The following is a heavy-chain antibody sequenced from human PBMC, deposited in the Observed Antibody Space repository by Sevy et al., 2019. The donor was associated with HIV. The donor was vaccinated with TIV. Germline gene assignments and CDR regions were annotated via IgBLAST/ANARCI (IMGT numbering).Heavy chain of an antibody. V-gene: IGHV4-59*01. CDR2: IYYSGST. D-gene: IGHD4-17*01. J-gene: IGHJ3*02. Sequence: SETLSLTCTVSGGSISSYYWSWIRQPPGKGLEWIGYIYYSGSTNYNPSLKSRVTISVDTSKNQFSLKLSSVTAADPAVYYCAREGLTTVVTPRGNAFDIWGQGTMVTVSS. CDR3: AREGLTTVVTPRGNAFDI. CDR1: GGSISSYY.